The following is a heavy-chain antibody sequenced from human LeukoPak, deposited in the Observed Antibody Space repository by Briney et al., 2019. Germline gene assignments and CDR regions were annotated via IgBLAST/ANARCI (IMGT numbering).Heavy chain of an antibody. D-gene: IGHD2-8*01. CDR2: IRYDGTNK. Sequence: GGSLRLSCAASGFTFTDHGMRWVRQAPGKGLEWVAFIRYDGTNKYYADSVKGRFTISRDNSKNTLYLQMNSLRAEDTAVYYCAKNMDTTMVYAVYWGQGTLVTVSS. CDR1: GFTFTDHG. J-gene: IGHJ4*02. CDR3: AKNMDTTMVYAVY. V-gene: IGHV3-30*02.